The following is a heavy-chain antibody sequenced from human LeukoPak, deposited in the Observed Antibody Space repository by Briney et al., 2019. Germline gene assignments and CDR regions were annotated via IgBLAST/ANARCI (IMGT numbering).Heavy chain of an antibody. CDR2: ISASGGTT. J-gene: IGHJ4*02. D-gene: IGHD4-17*01. CDR1: GFTFSSFA. V-gene: IGHV3-23*01. Sequence: GGSLRLSCAASGFTFSSFAMTWVRQALGRGLEWVSAISASGGTTYYADSVKGRFTISRDNSKNTLYLQMNGLRAEDTAVYYCARGGTTVTTFDYWGPGTLVTVSS. CDR3: ARGGTTVTTFDY.